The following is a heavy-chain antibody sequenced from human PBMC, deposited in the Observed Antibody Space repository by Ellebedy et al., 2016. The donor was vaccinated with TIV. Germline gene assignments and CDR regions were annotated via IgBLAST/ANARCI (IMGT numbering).Heavy chain of an antibody. V-gene: IGHV3-23*01. CDR2: ISNTGSRT. CDR3: AKDRTSGDGYWVFDS. CDR1: GFSFNSYA. Sequence: PGGSLRLSCAASGFSFNSYAMSWVRQAPGKGLEWVSTISNTGSRTYYADSVKGRFTISRDNSKRTVDLQMRSVRAEDTAVYFCAKDRTSGDGYWVFDSWGQGTMVSVSS. D-gene: IGHD2-21*02. J-gene: IGHJ4*02.